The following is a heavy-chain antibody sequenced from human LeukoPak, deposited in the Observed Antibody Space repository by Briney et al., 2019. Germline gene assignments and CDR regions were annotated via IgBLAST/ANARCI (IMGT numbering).Heavy chain of an antibody. V-gene: IGHV5-51*01. Sequence: GESLKISCQASGYSFTNYWIGWVRQLPGKGLEWMGIIYPGDSDTRYSPSFQGQVTISADKSISTAYLQWSSLKASDTAMYYCARQREGYRSWFDPWGQGTLVTVSS. CDR3: ARQREGYRSWFDP. CDR2: IYPGDSDT. D-gene: IGHD5-18*01. CDR1: GYSFTNYW. J-gene: IGHJ5*02.